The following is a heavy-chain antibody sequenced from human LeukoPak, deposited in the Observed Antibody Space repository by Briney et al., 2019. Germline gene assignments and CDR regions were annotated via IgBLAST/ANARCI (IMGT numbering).Heavy chain of an antibody. J-gene: IGHJ4*02. CDR1: GGTFSSYT. CDR3: ARDAPLYCSSTSCYTFDY. D-gene: IGHD2-2*02. V-gene: IGHV1-69*04. CDR2: IIPIPGIA. Sequence: SVKVSCKASGGTFSSYTISWVRQAPGQGLEWMGRIIPIPGIANYAQKFQGRATITADKSTSTAYMELSSLRSEDTAVYYCARDAPLYCSSTSCYTFDYWGQGTLVTVSS.